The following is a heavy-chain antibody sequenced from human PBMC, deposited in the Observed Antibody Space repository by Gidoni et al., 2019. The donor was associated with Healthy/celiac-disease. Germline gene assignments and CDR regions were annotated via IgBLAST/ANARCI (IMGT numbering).Heavy chain of an antibody. J-gene: IGHJ4*02. CDR1: GFPFCSFR. CDR3: ARDAGGDFWSGYYPSKFDY. CDR2: ISSSSSYI. Sequence: EVQLVESGGGLVKPGGSLRLSCAASGFPFCSFRMHWVRQAPGQGLEWVSSISSSSSYIYYADSVKGRFTISRDNAKNSLYLQMNSLRAEDTAVYYCARDAGGDFWSGYYPSKFDYWGQGTLVTVSS. V-gene: IGHV3-21*01. D-gene: IGHD3-3*01.